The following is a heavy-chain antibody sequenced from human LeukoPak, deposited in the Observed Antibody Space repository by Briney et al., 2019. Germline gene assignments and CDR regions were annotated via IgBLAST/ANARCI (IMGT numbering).Heavy chain of an antibody. D-gene: IGHD1-26*01. CDR2: IYTSGST. CDR1: GGSISSYY. V-gene: IGHV4-4*07. J-gene: IGHJ5*02. Sequence: SETLSLTCTVSGGSISSYYWGWIRHPAGKGLEWIGRIYTSGSTNYNPSLKSRVTMSVDTSKNQFSLKLSSVTAADTAVYYCARIGSKERRSLQFDPWGQGTLVTVSS. CDR3: ARIGSKERRSLQFDP.